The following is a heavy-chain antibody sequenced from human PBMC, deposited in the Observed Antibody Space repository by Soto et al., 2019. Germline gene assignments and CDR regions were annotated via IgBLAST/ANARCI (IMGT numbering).Heavy chain of an antibody. Sequence: SVKVSCKASGYSFSSHAITWVRQAPGQGLEWMGGIIPVFGTPSYAQKFQGRVTISADKSTNTLYLQMNGLRTEDTARYYCATDDTSGYFFHYWGQGTQVTVSS. CDR2: IIPVFGTP. J-gene: IGHJ4*02. CDR1: GYSFSSHA. D-gene: IGHD3-22*01. V-gene: IGHV1-69*06. CDR3: ATDDTSGYFFHY.